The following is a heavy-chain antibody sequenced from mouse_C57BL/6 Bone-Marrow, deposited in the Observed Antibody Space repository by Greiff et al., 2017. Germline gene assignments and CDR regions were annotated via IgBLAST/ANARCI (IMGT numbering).Heavy chain of an antibody. J-gene: IGHJ2*01. V-gene: IGHV5S21*01. D-gene: IGHD2-4*01. CDR1: GFTFSSYA. Sequence: EVKLVESGEGLVKPGGSLKLSCAASGFTFSSYAMSWVRQTPEKRLAWVAYISSGGDYIYYADTVKGRFTISRDNARNTLYLQMSSLKSEDTAMYYCTRGGITTEYYFDYWGQGTTLTVSS. CDR3: TRGGITTEYYFDY. CDR2: ISSGGDYI.